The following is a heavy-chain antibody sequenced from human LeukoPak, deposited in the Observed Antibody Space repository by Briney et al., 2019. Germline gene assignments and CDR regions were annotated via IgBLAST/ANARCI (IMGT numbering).Heavy chain of an antibody. V-gene: IGHV4-34*01. D-gene: IGHD3-3*01. J-gene: IGHJ4*02. Sequence: SETLSLTCAVYGGSFSGYYWSWIRQPPGKWLEWIGEINHSGSTNYNPSLKSRVTISVDTSKNQFSLKLSSVTAADTAVYYCARAYYDFWSGYLYYFDYWGQGTLVTVSS. CDR2: INHSGST. CDR1: GGSFSGYY. CDR3: ARAYYDFWSGYLYYFDY.